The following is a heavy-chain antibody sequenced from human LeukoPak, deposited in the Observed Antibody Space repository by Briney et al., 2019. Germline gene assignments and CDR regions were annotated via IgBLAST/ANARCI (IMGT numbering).Heavy chain of an antibody. CDR1: GGSFSGYY. J-gene: IGHJ4*02. CDR2: INHSGST. CDR3: ARPRPQYSSSRFFDY. V-gene: IGHV4-34*01. D-gene: IGHD6-13*01. Sequence: SETLSLTSAVYGGSFSGYYWSCMRQPPGKGREWIGEINHSGSTNYNPSLKSRVTVSVDTSKNQFSLKLSSVTAADTAVYYCARPRPQYSSSRFFDYWGQGTLVTVSS.